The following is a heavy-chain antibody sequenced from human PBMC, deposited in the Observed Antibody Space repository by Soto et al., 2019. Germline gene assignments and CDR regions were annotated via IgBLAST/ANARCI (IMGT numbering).Heavy chain of an antibody. Sequence: VGSLRLSCAASGFTFSSQNMNWVRQAPGKGLEWLSYISSGSNTIYYADSVKGRFTISRDNSKNTLYLQMNSLRAEDTAVYYCARGFSSPSPFDYWGQGTLVTVSS. V-gene: IGHV3-48*01. CDR1: GFTFSSQN. J-gene: IGHJ4*02. CDR2: ISSGSNTI. CDR3: ARGFSSPSPFDY. D-gene: IGHD6-6*01.